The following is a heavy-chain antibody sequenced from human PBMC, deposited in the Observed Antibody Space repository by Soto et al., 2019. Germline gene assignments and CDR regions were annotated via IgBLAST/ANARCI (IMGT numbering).Heavy chain of an antibody. D-gene: IGHD6-19*01. CDR3: AKSWYSSGCHFDY. Sequence: EVQLLESGGGLVQPGGSLRLSCAASGFTFSSYAMSWVRLAPGKGLEWVSAISGSGDSTYYADSVKGRFTISRDNSKNTLYLQINSLRAEDTAVDYCAKSWYSSGCHFDYWGQGTLVTVSS. CDR2: ISGSGDST. CDR1: GFTFSSYA. J-gene: IGHJ4*02. V-gene: IGHV3-23*01.